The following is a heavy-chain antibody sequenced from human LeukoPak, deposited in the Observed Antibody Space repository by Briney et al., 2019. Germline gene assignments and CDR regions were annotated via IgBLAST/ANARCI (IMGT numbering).Heavy chain of an antibody. CDR3: ARDRFGSGRV. Sequence: GGSLRLSCAASGFTVSSNYMNWVRQAPGKGLEWVSVIYSGGYTNYADSVKGRFTVSRDNSKNTLYLQMNSLRAEDTAVYYCARDRFGSGRVWGQGTLVTVSS. D-gene: IGHD3-10*01. CDR2: IYSGGYT. CDR1: GFTVSSNY. V-gene: IGHV3-66*01. J-gene: IGHJ4*02.